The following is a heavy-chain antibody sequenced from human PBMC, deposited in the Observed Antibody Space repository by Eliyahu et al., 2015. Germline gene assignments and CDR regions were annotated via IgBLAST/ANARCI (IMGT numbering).Heavy chain of an antibody. Sequence: QQQLQESGPGXVKPSETLSXTCNXSGGXVSSSNYYWVWXRQPPGKGLEWIGSXYYSGNTHYKPSLESRVTISIDTPKNQFSLRLNSLTAADTAVYYCARSTYFYGSGSPLDYWGQGTLVTVSS. V-gene: IGHV4-39*01. D-gene: IGHD3-10*01. CDR1: GGXVSSSNYY. CDR2: XYYSGNT. J-gene: IGHJ4*02. CDR3: ARSTYFYGSGSPLDY.